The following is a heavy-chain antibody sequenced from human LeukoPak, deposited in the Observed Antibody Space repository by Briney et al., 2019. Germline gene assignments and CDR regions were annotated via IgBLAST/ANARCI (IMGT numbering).Heavy chain of an antibody. CDR1: GFTFSSYG. CDR3: ASQGDCSSTSCYPYFQH. V-gene: IGHV3-30*03. Sequence: GRSLRLSCAASGFTFSSYGMHWVRQAPGKGLEWVAVISYDGSNKYYADSVKGRFTISRDNSKNTLYLQMNSLRAEDTAVYYCASQGDCSSTSCYPYFQHWGQGTLVPVSS. D-gene: IGHD2-2*01. J-gene: IGHJ1*01. CDR2: ISYDGSNK.